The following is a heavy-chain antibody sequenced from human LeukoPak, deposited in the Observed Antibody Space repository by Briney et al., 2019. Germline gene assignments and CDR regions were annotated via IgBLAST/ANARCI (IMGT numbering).Heavy chain of an antibody. J-gene: IGHJ4*02. V-gene: IGHV4-30-2*01. CDR1: GGSVSSGGYY. CDR2: IYHDGST. CDR3: AKSRGYNYGSWDQYFDY. D-gene: IGHD5-18*01. Sequence: SQTLSLTCTVSGGSVSSGGYYWSWIRQPPGKGLEWIGYIYHDGSTYYNPSLKSRVTISVDTSKNQFSLKLSSVTAADTAVYYCAKSRGYNYGSWDQYFDYWGQGTLVTVSS.